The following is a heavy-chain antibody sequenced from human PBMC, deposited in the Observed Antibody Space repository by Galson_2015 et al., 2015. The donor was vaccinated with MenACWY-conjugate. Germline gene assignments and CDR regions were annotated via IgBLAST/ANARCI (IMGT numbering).Heavy chain of an antibody. V-gene: IGHV1-18*01. D-gene: IGHD6-6*01. CDR2: ISAYNGNT. J-gene: IGHJ6*02. CDR3: ARDTRYSSSQINRVGMDV. Sequence: QSGAEVKKPGASVTVSCTASGYTFTSYGISWVRQAPGQGLEWMGWISAYNGNTNYAQKLQGRVTMTTDTSTSTAYMELRSLRSDDTAVYYCARDTRYSSSQINRVGMDVWGQGTTVTVSS. CDR1: GYTFTSYG.